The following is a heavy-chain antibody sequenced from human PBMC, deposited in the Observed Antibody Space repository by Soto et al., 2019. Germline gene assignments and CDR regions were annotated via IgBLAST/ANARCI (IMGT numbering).Heavy chain of an antibody. Sequence: TLSLTCVVSGGPVSGDDLYWSWIRHLPGKGLEWIANVYHTGTTYYNPSLKIRVHMSVDTSQNQFYLILASVTAADTAVYYCARALVTDYNSRDYHYYFDMGVWGQAKSVT. D-gene: IGHD3-22*01. J-gene: IGHJ6*02. V-gene: IGHV4-31*02. CDR1: GGPVSGDDLY. CDR3: ARALVTDYNSRDYHYYFDMGV. CDR2: VYHTGTT.